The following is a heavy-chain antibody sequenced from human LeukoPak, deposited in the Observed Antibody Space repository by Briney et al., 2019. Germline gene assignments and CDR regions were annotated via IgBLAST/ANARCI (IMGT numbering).Heavy chain of an antibody. V-gene: IGHV3-9*03. D-gene: IGHD1-26*01. J-gene: IGHJ2*01. CDR2: ISWNSGSI. Sequence: SGRSLRLSCAASGFTFDDYAMHRVRQAPGKGLEWVSGISWNSGSIGYADSVKGRFTISRDNAKNSLYLQMNSLRAEDMALYYCAKGVGSVFDLWGRGTLVTVSS. CDR1: GFTFDDYA. CDR3: AKGVGSVFDL.